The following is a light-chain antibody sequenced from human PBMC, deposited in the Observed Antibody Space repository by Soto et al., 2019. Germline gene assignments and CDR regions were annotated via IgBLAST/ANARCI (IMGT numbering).Light chain of an antibody. CDR1: ESVLDY. J-gene: IGKJ1*01. CDR3: QLYKSWRRT. V-gene: IGKV3-15*01. CDR2: DAS. Sequence: VCTQAPATRSAYPGERANLXXRASESVLDYLAWFQQKPGQAPRLXIYDASTRATGIPARFSGSGSGTEFTLTICSLQSAAFALYYCQLYKSWRRTCGQGTKVDIK.